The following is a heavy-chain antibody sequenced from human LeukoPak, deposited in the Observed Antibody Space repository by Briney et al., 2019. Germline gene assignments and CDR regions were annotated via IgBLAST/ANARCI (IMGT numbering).Heavy chain of an antibody. CDR3: ARNVVGATPGAIDY. CDR2: MNPNSGNT. V-gene: IGHV1-8*02. J-gene: IGHJ4*02. D-gene: IGHD1-26*01. Sequence: ASVKVSCKASGCTFTGHYMHWVRQAPGQGLEWMGWMNPNSGNTGYAQKFQGRVTMTRNTSISTAYMELSSLRSEDTAVFYCARNVVGATPGAIDYWGQGTLVTVSS. CDR1: GCTFTGHY.